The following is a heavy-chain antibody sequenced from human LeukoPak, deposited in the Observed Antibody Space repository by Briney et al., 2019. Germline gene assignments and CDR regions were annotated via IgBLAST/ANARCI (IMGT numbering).Heavy chain of an antibody. Sequence: GGSLRLSCAASGFIFNSYAMSWVRQAPGKGLEWVSAISDSGGNTHYADSVKGRFTISRDNPKNTLYLQMNSLRAEDTASYYCAKHPITMIVVVITNIDYWGQGTLVTVSS. CDR3: AKHPITMIVVVITNIDY. D-gene: IGHD3-22*01. V-gene: IGHV3-23*01. CDR1: GFIFNSYA. CDR2: ISDSGGNT. J-gene: IGHJ4*02.